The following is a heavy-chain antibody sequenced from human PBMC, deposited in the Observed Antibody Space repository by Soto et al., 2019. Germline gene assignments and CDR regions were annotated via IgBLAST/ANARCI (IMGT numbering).Heavy chain of an antibody. CDR2: ISPTFGSP. Sequence: QVLLVQSGAEVKKPGSSVTVSCKTSGDTFNNYAISWVRQAPGQGFEWMGGISPTFGSPAYAQKFQGRLTITADDSTFTAYMSLTSLRSEDTALYYCARVTLYSYGHLGFWGQGTLVTVSS. J-gene: IGHJ4*02. CDR3: ARVTLYSYGHLGF. V-gene: IGHV1-69*01. CDR1: GDTFNNYA. D-gene: IGHD5-18*01.